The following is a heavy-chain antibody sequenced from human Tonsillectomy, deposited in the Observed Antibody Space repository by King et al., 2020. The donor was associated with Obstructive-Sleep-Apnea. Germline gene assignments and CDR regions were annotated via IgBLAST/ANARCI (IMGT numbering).Heavy chain of an antibody. Sequence: DVQLVESGGGLVQPGGSLRLSCVASGFTFRNYWMSWVRQAPGKGPEWVANIKKDGSELYYLDSVKGRFTISRDNADNSLFLQMNSLRTEDTAVYYCARDSRSGSKYDFFDFWGQGTRVTVSS. CDR1: GFTFRNYW. J-gene: IGHJ4*02. V-gene: IGHV3-7*03. CDR2: IKKDGSEL. D-gene: IGHD1-26*01. CDR3: ARDSRSGSKYDFFDF.